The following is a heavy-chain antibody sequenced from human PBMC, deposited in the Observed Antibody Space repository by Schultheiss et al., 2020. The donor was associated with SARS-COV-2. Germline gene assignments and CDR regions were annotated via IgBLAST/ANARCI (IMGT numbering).Heavy chain of an antibody. CDR1: GYTFTSYG. V-gene: IGHV1-18*01. Sequence: ASVKVSCKASGYTFTSYGISWVRQAPGQGLEWMGWISAYNGNTNYAQKLQGRVTMTTDTSTSTAYMELRSLRSDDTAVYYCVRDASSRDGYNSYYFDYWGQGTLVTVSS. D-gene: IGHD5-24*01. CDR3: VRDASSRDGYNSYYFDY. J-gene: IGHJ4*02. CDR2: ISAYNGNT.